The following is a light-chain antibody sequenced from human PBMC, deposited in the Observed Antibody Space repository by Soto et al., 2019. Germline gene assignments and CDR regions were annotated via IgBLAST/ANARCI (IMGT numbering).Light chain of an antibody. CDR2: DVS. CDR3: SSYTSSIARV. J-gene: IGLJ1*01. CDR1: SSDVGGYNY. Sequence: QSVLTQPASVSGSPGQSITISCTGTSSDVGGYNYVSWYQQHPGKAPKLMIYDVSNRPSGVSTRFSGSKSGNTASLTISGLQAEDEAYYYCSSYTSSIARVFGTGTKLTVL. V-gene: IGLV2-14*01.